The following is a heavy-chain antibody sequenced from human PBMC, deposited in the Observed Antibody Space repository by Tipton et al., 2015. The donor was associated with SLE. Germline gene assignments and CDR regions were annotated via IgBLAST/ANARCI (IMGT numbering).Heavy chain of an antibody. D-gene: IGHD4-11*01. Sequence: TLSLTCTVSGDSISNVNYYWNLLRQRPGKGLEWIVYVYYSGNTLYNPSLRSRFTMSLDTSKNQFSLKLRSLTAADSAMYFCARMDYSQFQLLYFESWGQGILVTVSS. V-gene: IGHV4-30-4*08. CDR2: VYYSGNT. CDR3: ARMDYSQFQLLYFES. CDR1: GDSISNVNYY. J-gene: IGHJ4*02.